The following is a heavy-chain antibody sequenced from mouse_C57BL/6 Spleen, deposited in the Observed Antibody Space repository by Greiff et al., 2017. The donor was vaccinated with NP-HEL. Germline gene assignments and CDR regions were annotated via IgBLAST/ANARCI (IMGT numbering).Heavy chain of an antibody. Sequence: QLQQSGAELVKPGASVKLSCTASGFNIKAYYMHWVKQRTEQGLEWIGRIDPGDGETKYAPKVKGKATITADKSSNTAYMPLSSLTSEDTAVYYCASPIYYDYGDGFAYWGQGTLVTVSA. CDR2: IDPGDGET. D-gene: IGHD2-4*01. J-gene: IGHJ3*01. V-gene: IGHV14-2*01. CDR3: ASPIYYDYGDGFAY. CDR1: GFNIKAYY.